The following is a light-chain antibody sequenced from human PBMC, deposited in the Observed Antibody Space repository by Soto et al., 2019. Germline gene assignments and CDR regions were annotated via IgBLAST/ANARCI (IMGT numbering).Light chain of an antibody. Sequence: DIPMTQSPSTLSASVGDRVTITCRASQSISSWLAWYQQKPGKAPKLLIYDASSVESGVPSRFSGSVSGTEFTPTRSSLQHDNIATDDCKQYNSHSSKWTIGPATKVAMK. CDR2: DAS. CDR3: KQYNSHSSKWT. V-gene: IGKV1-5*01. CDR1: QSISSW. J-gene: IGKJ1*01.